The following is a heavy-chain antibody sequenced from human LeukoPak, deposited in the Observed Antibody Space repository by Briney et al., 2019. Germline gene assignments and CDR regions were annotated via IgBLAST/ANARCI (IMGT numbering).Heavy chain of an antibody. CDR2: ISYDGSNK. D-gene: IGHD6-19*01. V-gene: IGHV3-30-3*01. Sequence: PGGSLRLSCAASGFTFSSYAMHWVRQAPGKGLESVAVISYDGSNKCYADSVKGRFTISRDNSKNTLYLQMNSLRAEDTAVYYCAAPAVAGTSFYYYYYGMDVWGQGTTVTVSS. CDR1: GFTFSSYA. J-gene: IGHJ6*02. CDR3: AAPAVAGTSFYYYYYGMDV.